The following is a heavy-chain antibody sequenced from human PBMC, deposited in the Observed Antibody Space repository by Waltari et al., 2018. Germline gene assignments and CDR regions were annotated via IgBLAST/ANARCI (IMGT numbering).Heavy chain of an antibody. CDR1: GGTFSSYA. CDR2: IIPIFGTA. J-gene: IGHJ3*02. V-gene: IGHV1-69*15. CDR3: ARDDIVVVVAASSWNAFDI. Sequence: QVQLVQSGAEVKKPGSSVKVSCKASGGTFSSYAISWVRQAPGQGLEWMGRIIPIFGTANFAPKFQGRVTITSDESTSTSYMELSSLGSEDTAVYYCARDDIVVVVAASSWNAFDIWGQGTMVTVSS. D-gene: IGHD2-15*01.